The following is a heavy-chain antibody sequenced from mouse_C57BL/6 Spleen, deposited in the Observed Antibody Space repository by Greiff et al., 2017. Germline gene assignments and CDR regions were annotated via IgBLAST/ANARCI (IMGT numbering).Heavy chain of an antibody. Sequence: EVKVEESGPGLVKPSQSLSLTCSVTGYSITSGYYWNWIRQFPGNKLEWMGYISYDGSNNYNPSLKNRISITRDTSKNQFFLKLNSVTTEDTATYYCASGTTVVEAMDYWGQGTSVTASS. V-gene: IGHV3-6*01. CDR2: ISYDGSN. CDR1: GYSITSGYY. CDR3: ASGTTVVEAMDY. D-gene: IGHD1-1*01. J-gene: IGHJ4*01.